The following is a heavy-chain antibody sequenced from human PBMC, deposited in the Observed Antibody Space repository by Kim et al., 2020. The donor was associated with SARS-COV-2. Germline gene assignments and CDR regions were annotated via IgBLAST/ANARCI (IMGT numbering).Heavy chain of an antibody. D-gene: IGHD3-9*01. V-gene: IGHV3-48*03. J-gene: IGHJ4*02. CDR3: AGGGTGNFDY. CDR2: TL. Sequence: TLKYADSVKGRLTIYRDNSKNSVYLQMNSLRGEDTAVYFCAGGGTGNFDYWGQGALVTVSS.